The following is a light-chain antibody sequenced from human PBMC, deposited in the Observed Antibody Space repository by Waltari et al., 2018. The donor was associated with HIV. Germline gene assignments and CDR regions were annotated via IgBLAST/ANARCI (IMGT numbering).Light chain of an antibody. CDR1: NIGSKN. Sequence: SFVLTQPPSVSVAPGQTARISCGGNNIGSKNVHGYQQKPGQAPVVVVHDYTDRPSGIPERFSGSNSGNTATLTISRVEVGDEADYHCQVWDTSSDHVIFGGGTKLTVL. CDR3: QVWDTSSDHVI. V-gene: IGLV3-21*02. J-gene: IGLJ2*01. CDR2: DYT.